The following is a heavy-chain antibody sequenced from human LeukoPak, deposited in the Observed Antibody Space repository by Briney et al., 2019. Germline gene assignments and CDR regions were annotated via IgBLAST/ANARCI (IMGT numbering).Heavy chain of an antibody. CDR2: IYYSGST. D-gene: IGHD2-2*03. CDR1: GGSISGYY. V-gene: IGHV4-59*12. CDR3: ARGRWKTGMDSPYYFDF. J-gene: IGHJ4*02. Sequence: SETLSLTCTVSGGSISGYYWSWIRQPPGKGLEWIGNIYYSGSTNYNPSLKSRATMSVDTSKNQFSLKLTSVTAADTAVYYCARGRWKTGMDSPYYFDFWGQGTLVTVSS.